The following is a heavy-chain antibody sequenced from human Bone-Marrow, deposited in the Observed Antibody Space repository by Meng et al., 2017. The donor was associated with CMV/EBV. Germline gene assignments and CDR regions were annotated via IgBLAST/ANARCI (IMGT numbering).Heavy chain of an antibody. CDR1: GYTFTSYD. J-gene: IGHJ5*02. CDR2: MNPNSGNT. V-gene: IGHV1-8*03. CDR3: ARGINGYSGYDWSDP. D-gene: IGHD5-12*01. Sequence: ASVKVSCKASGYTFTSYDINWVRQATGQGLEWMGWMNPNSGNTGYAQKFQGRVTITRNTSISTAYMELSSLRSEDTVVYYCARGINGYSGYDWSDPWGQGTLVTVSS.